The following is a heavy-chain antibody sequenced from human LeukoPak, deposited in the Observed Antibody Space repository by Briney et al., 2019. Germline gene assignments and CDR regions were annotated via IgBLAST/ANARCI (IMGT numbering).Heavy chain of an antibody. V-gene: IGHV3-21*01. CDR3: ARSAAGTYY. CDR1: GFTFSSYS. J-gene: IGHJ4*02. Sequence: GGSLRLSCVASGFTFSSYSMNWVRQAPWKGLEWVSSISSSSSYKYYTDSVKGRFTISRDNAKNSLYLQMNSLRAEDTAVYYCARSAAGTYYWGQGTLVTVSS. CDR2: ISSSSSYK. D-gene: IGHD1-1*01.